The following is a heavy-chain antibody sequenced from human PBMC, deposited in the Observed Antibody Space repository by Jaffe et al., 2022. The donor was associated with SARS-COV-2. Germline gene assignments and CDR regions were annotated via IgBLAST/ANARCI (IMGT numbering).Heavy chain of an antibody. CDR2: IRSKSDGGTT. J-gene: IGHJ4*02. V-gene: IGHV3-15*01. CDR1: GFTFSKAW. Sequence: EVQLVESGGGLVKPGGSLRLSCAASGFTFSKAWMSWVRQAPGKGLEWIGRIRSKSDGGTTDYAAPVKGRFTISRDDSKNTLYLQMNSLKTEDTALYYCTTERERGFRGYSFDYWGQGTLVTVSS. D-gene: IGHD3-16*01. CDR3: TTERERGFRGYSFDY.